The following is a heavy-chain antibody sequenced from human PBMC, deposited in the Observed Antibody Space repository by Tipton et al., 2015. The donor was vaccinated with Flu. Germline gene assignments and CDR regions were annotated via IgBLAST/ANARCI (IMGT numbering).Heavy chain of an antibody. J-gene: IGHJ4*02. Sequence: LSLTCTVSGGSISSSSYYWGWIRQPPGKGLEWIGSIYYSGSTYYNPSLKSRVTISVDTSKNQFSLKLSSVTAADTAVYYCARDYPWLRVFDYWGQGTLVTVSS. D-gene: IGHD5-12*01. V-gene: IGHV4-39*07. CDR3: ARDYPWLRVFDY. CDR1: GGSISSSSYY. CDR2: IYYSGST.